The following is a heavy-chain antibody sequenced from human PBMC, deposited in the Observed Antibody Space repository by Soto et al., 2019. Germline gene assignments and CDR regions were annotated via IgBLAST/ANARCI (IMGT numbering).Heavy chain of an antibody. Sequence: GESLKISCTGSGYSFTSYWIGWVRQMPGKGLEWMGIIYPGDSDTKYRPSFEGQVTISVDKSISTAYLQWSSLKASDTAMYYCARGHSSLSRFDYWGQGTLVTVSS. CDR2: IYPGDSDT. D-gene: IGHD6-19*01. CDR3: ARGHSSLSRFDY. J-gene: IGHJ4*02. CDR1: GYSFTSYW. V-gene: IGHV5-51*01.